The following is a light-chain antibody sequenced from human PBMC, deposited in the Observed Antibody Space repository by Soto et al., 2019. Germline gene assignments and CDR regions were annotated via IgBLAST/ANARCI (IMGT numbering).Light chain of an antibody. J-gene: IGLJ2*01. CDR3: SSYASSSTLV. V-gene: IGLV2-18*02. CDR2: EVS. CDR1: SSDVGSYNR. Sequence: QSVLTQPPSVSGPPGQSVSISCTGTSSDVGSYNRVSWYQQSPRTAPKLMIYEVSNRPSGVPDRFSGSKSGNTASLTISGLQADDEADYYCSSYASSSTLVFGGGTKLTVL.